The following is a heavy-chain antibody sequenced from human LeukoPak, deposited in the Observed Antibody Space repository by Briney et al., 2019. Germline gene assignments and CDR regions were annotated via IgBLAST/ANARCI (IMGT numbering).Heavy chain of an antibody. CDR3: ARDRYVLRFLEWFPAMYGMDV. V-gene: IGHV1-69*05. CDR2: IIPIFGTA. D-gene: IGHD3-3*01. Sequence: SVKVSCKASGGTFSSYAISWVRQAPGQGLEWMGGIIPIFGTADYAQKFQGRVTMTRDTSTSTVYMELSSLRSEDTAVYYCARDRYVLRFLEWFPAMYGMDVWGQGTTVTVSS. CDR1: GGTFSSYA. J-gene: IGHJ6*02.